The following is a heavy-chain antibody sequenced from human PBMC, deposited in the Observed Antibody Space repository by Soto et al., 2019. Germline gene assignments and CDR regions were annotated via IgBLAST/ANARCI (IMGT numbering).Heavy chain of an antibody. Sequence: LXLSCAASGFTFSSYIMNWVRQAPVKGLEWVSSISSSSSYIYYADSVKGRFTISRDNAKNSLYLQMNSLRAEDTAVYYCARDDIYDFWSGYSNYYYYYGMDVWGQGATVTVSS. CDR2: ISSSSSYI. CDR1: GFTFSSYI. J-gene: IGHJ6*02. CDR3: ARDDIYDFWSGYSNYYYYYGMDV. V-gene: IGHV3-21*01. D-gene: IGHD3-3*01.